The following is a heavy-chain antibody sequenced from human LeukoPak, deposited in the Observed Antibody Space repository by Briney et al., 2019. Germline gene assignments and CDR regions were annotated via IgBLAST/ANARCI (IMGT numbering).Heavy chain of an antibody. CDR2: INWNGGST. V-gene: IGHV3-20*04. J-gene: IGHJ4*02. D-gene: IGHD3-22*01. CDR1: GVTFDDYG. CDR3: ARRLSSGYYGFDH. Sequence: PVGSLRLSCAASGVTFDDYGMSWVREAPGKGLKWGSGINWNGGSTAYADSVKGRFTISRDNAKISLYLQMIRLRAEDTDLYYCARRLSSGYYGFDHWGQGTLVTVSS.